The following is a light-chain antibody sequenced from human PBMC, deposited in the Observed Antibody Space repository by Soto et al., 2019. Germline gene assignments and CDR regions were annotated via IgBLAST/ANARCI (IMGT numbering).Light chain of an antibody. CDR2: GNT. CDR3: QSYENSLTAPYV. Sequence: QAVVTQPPSVSGAPGQRVTISCTGSSSDIGAGHGVHWYQQLPGTAPKLLIYGNTNRPSGVPDRFSASKSGTSASLTIAGLQDEDEADYYCQSYENSLTAPYVFGTGTQLTVL. CDR1: SSDIGAGHG. V-gene: IGLV1-40*01. J-gene: IGLJ1*01.